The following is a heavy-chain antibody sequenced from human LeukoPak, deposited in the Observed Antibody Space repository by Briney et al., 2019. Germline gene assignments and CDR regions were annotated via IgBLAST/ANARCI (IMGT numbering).Heavy chain of an antibody. CDR2: ISGSGGST. Sequence: GGSLRLSCAASGFTFSSYAMSWVRQAPGKGLEWVSAISGSGGSTYYADSVRGRFTISRDNSKNTLYLQMNSLRAEDTAVYYCARDRMVRYAFDIWGQGTLVTVSS. J-gene: IGHJ3*02. CDR3: ARDRMVRYAFDI. V-gene: IGHV3-23*01. CDR1: GFTFSSYA. D-gene: IGHD3-10*01.